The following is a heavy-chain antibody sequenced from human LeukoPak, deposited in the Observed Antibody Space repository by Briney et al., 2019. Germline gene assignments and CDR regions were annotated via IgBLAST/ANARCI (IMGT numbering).Heavy chain of an antibody. J-gene: IGHJ3*02. Sequence: QPGGSLRLSCAASGFTVSSNYMSWVRQAPGKGLEWVSVIYSGGSTYYADSVKGRFTISRDNSKNTLYLQMNSLRAEDTAVYYCARNVGTAMVDAFDIWGQGTMVTVSS. CDR1: GFTVSSNY. V-gene: IGHV3-66*01. CDR3: ARNVGTAMVDAFDI. D-gene: IGHD5-18*01. CDR2: IYSGGST.